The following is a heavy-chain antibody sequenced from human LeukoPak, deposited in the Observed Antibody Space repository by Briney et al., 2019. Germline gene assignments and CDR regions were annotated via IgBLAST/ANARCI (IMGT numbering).Heavy chain of an antibody. J-gene: IGHJ3*02. CDR1: GGSISSSSYY. Sequence: SETLSLTCTVSGGSISSSSYYWGWIRQPPGKGLEWIGSIYYNGSTYYNPSLKSRVTISVDTSKNQFSLKLSSVTAADAAVYYCARGMENYDVLNMDAFDMWGHGTRVTVSS. CDR3: ARGMENYDVLNMDAFDM. D-gene: IGHD3-9*01. V-gene: IGHV4-39*07. CDR2: IYYNGST.